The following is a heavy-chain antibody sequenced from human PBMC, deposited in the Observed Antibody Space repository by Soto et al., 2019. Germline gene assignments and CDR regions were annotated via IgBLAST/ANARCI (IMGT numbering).Heavy chain of an antibody. D-gene: IGHD6-19*01. V-gene: IGHV4-39*02. J-gene: IGHJ4*02. CDR2: IYHSEST. CDR3: ARGGEAVADY. Sequence: SETLSLTCTVSGGSISSRNFYWGWIRQPPGKGLEWIGSIYHSESTYCNPSLRSRVTISVDTSKNHFSLSLSSLTASDTAVYYCARGGEAVADYWGQGTLVTVSS. CDR1: GGSISSRNFY.